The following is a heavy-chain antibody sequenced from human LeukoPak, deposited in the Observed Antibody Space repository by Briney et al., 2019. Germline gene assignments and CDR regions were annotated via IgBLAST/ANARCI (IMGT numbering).Heavy chain of an antibody. CDR1: GYTFTGYY. D-gene: IGHD1-26*01. Sequence: GASVTVSCKASGYTFTGYYMHWVRQAPGQGLEWMGWINTNSGGTNYAQKFQGRVTMTRDTSINTAYMELSRLTSDDTAVYYCARDHLSSGSYSIAYYFDYWGHGTLVTVSS. CDR2: INTNSGGT. CDR3: ARDHLSSGSYSIAYYFDY. J-gene: IGHJ4*01. V-gene: IGHV1-2*02.